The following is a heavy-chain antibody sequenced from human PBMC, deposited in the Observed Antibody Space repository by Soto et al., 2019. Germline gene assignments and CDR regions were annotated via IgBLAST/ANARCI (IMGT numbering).Heavy chain of an antibody. J-gene: IGHJ4*02. D-gene: IGHD6-13*01. CDR1: AYTFTGYD. V-gene: IGHV1-8*01. Sequence: QVQLAQSGAEVKKPGASVKVSCKASAYTFTGYDINWVRQATGQGLEWMGWMNPNSGNTGYAQKFQGRVTMTRNTSISTAYMELSSLRSEDTAVSYCARERAVAGFDYWGQGTLVTVFS. CDR3: ARERAVAGFDY. CDR2: MNPNSGNT.